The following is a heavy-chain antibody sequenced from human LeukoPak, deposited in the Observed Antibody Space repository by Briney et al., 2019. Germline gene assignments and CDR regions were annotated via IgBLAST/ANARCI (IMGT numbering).Heavy chain of an antibody. Sequence: GASVKVSCKASGGTFSSYAISWVRQAPGQGLEWMGWISAYNGNTNYAQKLQGRVTMTTDTSTSTAYMELRSLRSDDTAVYYCARGYYYDSSGYYSDDAFDIWGQGTMVTVSS. CDR1: GGTFSSYA. V-gene: IGHV1-18*01. D-gene: IGHD3-22*01. CDR3: ARGYYYDSSGYYSDDAFDI. J-gene: IGHJ3*02. CDR2: ISAYNGNT.